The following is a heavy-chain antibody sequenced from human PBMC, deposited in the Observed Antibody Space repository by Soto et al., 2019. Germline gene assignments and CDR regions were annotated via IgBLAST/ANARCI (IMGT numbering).Heavy chain of an antibody. D-gene: IGHD4-4*01. CDR1: GGSISSGGYS. CDR2: IYHSGST. J-gene: IGHJ3*02. Sequence: QLQLQESGSGLVKPSQTLSLTCAVSGGSISSGGYSWSWIRQPPGKGLEWIGYIYHSGSTYYNPSLKSRVTISVDRSKNQFSLKLSSVTAADTAVYYCARDDYSNYGGAFDIWGQGTMVTVSS. V-gene: IGHV4-30-2*01. CDR3: ARDDYSNYGGAFDI.